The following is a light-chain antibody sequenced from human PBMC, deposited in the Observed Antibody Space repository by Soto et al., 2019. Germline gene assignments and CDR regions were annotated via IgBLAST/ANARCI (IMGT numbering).Light chain of an antibody. Sequence: EIVLIQSPATLSLSPGGRATLSCRASQTVTNHLAWYQQKAGQPPRLLIFDASTRASGIPPRFSGSGSGTDFTLTISRVDPDDFAVYYCQQRMNWPLTFGGGTKVDIK. V-gene: IGKV3-11*01. J-gene: IGKJ4*01. CDR2: DAS. CDR1: QTVTNH. CDR3: QQRMNWPLT.